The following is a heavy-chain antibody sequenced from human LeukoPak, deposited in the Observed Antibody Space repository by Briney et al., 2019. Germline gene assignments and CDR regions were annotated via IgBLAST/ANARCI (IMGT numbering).Heavy chain of an antibody. CDR2: IYYTGST. CDR3: ARHPELYFFDY. CDR1: GGSISSYY. Sequence: SETLSLTCTVSGGSISSYYWSWIRQPPGKGLEWIGYIYYTGSTNYNPSLKSRVTISADTSKNQVSLTLSSVTAADTAVYYCARHPELYFFDYWGQGTLVTVSS. D-gene: IGHD3-10*01. V-gene: IGHV4-59*08. J-gene: IGHJ4*02.